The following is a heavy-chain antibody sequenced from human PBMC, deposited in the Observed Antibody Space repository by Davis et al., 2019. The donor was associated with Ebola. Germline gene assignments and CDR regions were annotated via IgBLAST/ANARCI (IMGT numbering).Heavy chain of an antibody. Sequence: GGSLRLSCAASGFTFSSYGMHWVRQAPGKGLEWVALIWYDGSNKYYADSVKGRFTISRDNSKNTLYLQMNSLRAEDTAVYYCANLDYGDNSGFDYWGQGTLVTVSS. CDR3: ANLDYGDNSGFDY. CDR2: IWYDGSNK. V-gene: IGHV3-33*06. J-gene: IGHJ4*02. CDR1: GFTFSSYG. D-gene: IGHD4-23*01.